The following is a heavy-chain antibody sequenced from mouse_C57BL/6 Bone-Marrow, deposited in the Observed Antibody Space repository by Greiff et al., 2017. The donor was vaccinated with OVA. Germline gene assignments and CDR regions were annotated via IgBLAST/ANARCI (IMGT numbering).Heavy chain of an antibody. D-gene: IGHD4-1*01. V-gene: IGHV2-5*01. CDR3: AKIQTGTGNAMDY. CDR1: GFSLTSYG. J-gene: IGHJ4*01. Sequence: QVHVKQSGPGLVQPSQSLSITCTVSGFSLTSYGVHWVRQSPGKGLEWLGVIWRGGSTDYNAAFMSRLSITKDNSKSQVFFKMNSLQADDTAIYYCAKIQTGTGNAMDYWGQGTSVTVSS. CDR2: IWRGGST.